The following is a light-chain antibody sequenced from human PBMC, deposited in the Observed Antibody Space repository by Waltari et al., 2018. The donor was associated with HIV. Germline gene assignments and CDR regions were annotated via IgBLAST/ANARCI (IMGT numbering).Light chain of an antibody. V-gene: IGKV3-20*01. Sequence: EIVLTQSPGTLSLSPGERATLSCRASQSLSSNYLAWYQEKPGQAPRLLIYAASSRASGIPDRFSSSGAGTDFTLTISRLEPEDFAVYYCQQYGSSPPITFGQGTRLEIK. CDR3: QQYGSSPPIT. J-gene: IGKJ5*01. CDR1: QSLSSNY. CDR2: AAS.